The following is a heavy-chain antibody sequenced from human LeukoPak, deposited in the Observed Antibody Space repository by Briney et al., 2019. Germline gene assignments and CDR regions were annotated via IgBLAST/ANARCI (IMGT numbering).Heavy chain of an antibody. Sequence: GRSLRLSCAASALTVSSYWMSWVRQPPGKGLEWVANIKKDGREKYYVDSVKGRFTISRDNAKNSLYLQMNSLRAEDTAVYYCARDDCSSISCYHNWFDPWGQGTLVTVSS. CDR1: ALTVSSYW. CDR2: IKKDGREK. CDR3: ARDDCSSISCYHNWFDP. V-gene: IGHV3-7*01. D-gene: IGHD2-2*01. J-gene: IGHJ5*02.